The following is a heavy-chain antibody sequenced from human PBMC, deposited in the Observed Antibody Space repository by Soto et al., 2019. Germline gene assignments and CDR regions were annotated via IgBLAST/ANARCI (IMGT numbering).Heavy chain of an antibody. V-gene: IGHV1-18*01. CDR2: ISAYNGNT. D-gene: IGHD2-15*01. Sequence: ASVKVSRKASGYTFTSYGISWVRQAPGQGLEWMGWISAYNGNTNYAQKLQGRVTMTTDTSTSTAYMELRSLRSDDTAVYYCAREVIVVVVAATSYGMDVWGQGTTVTVSS. J-gene: IGHJ6*02. CDR3: AREVIVVVVAATSYGMDV. CDR1: GYTFTSYG.